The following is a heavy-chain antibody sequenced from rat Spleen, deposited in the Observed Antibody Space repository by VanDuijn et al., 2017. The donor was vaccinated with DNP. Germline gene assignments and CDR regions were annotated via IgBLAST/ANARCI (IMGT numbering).Heavy chain of an antibody. Sequence: EVQLVESGGGLVQPGRSLKLSCAASGFTFSDYNMAWVRQAPKKGLEWVATFSYDGSRTYYRDSVKGRFTISRDNAKSSLYLQMNSLKSEDTATYYCARRDYPVPAYWGQGTLVTVSS. D-gene: IGHD1-4*01. CDR2: FSYDGSRT. J-gene: IGHJ3*01. V-gene: IGHV5-7*01. CDR3: ARRDYPVPAY. CDR1: GFTFSDYN.